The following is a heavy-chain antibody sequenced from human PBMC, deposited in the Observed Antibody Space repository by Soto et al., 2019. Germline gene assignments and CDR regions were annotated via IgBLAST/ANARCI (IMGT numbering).Heavy chain of an antibody. CDR2: ISGSGGST. D-gene: IGHD4-17*01. CDR1: GFTFSSYA. J-gene: IGHJ4*02. CDR3: AIDHHDYGGSDY. Sequence: EVQLLESGGGLVQPGVSLRLSCAASGFTFSSYAMSWVRQAPWKGLEWVSAISGSGGSTYYADSVKGRFTISRDNSKNTLYLQMNSLRAEDTAVYYCAIDHHDYGGSDYWGQGTLVTVSS. V-gene: IGHV3-23*01.